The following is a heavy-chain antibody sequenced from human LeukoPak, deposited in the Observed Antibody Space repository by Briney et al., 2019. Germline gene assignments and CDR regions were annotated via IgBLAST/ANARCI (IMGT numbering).Heavy chain of an antibody. V-gene: IGHV4-59*12. D-gene: IGHD1-26*01. J-gene: IGHJ4*02. Sequence: SETLSLTCTVSGGSISTYYWSWIRQPPGKGLEWIGYIYNSGSTNYNPSLKSRVTMSVDTSKNQFSLKLSSVTAADTAVYYCARDEGWEPYWGQGTLVTVSS. CDR2: IYNSGST. CDR1: GGSISTYY. CDR3: ARDEGWEPY.